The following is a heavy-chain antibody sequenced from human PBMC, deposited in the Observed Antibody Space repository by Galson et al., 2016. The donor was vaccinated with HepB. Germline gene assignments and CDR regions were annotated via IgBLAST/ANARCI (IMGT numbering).Heavy chain of an antibody. J-gene: IGHJ6*02. CDR2: LSGSGAHT. D-gene: IGHD2-21*02. V-gene: IGHV3-23*01. CDR3: AKSTLGVTLESYYYGMDV. Sequence: SLRLSCAASGFTFSRYAMTWVRQAPGKGLEWVSGLSGSGAHTYYADSVKGRFTISRDNSKNTLYLQMKSLRAEDTAVYYCAKSTLGVTLESYYYGMDVWGQGTTVTVSS. CDR1: GFTFSRYA.